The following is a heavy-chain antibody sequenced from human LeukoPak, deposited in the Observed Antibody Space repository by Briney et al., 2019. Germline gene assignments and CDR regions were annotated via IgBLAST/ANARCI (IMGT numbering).Heavy chain of an antibody. CDR3: ARDQQQLAPNYYYYYGMDV. CDR1: GYTFTSYG. V-gene: IGHV1-18*01. CDR2: IHAYNGNT. J-gene: IGHJ6*02. D-gene: IGHD6-13*01. Sequence: ASVKVSCKASGYTFTSYGISWVRQAPGQGLEWMGWIHAYNGNTNYARKLQGRVTMTTDTSTSTAYMELRSLRSDDTAVYYCARDQQQLAPNYYYYYGMDVWGQGTTVTVSS.